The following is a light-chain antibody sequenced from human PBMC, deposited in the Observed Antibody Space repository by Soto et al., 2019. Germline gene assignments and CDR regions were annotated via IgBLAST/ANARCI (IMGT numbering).Light chain of an antibody. CDR3: MQALLRLT. CDR1: QSIDNY. CDR2: FGS. V-gene: IGKV2-28*01. Sequence: TQSPSSLSAYIGDRVTITCRTSQSIDNYLDWYVQKPGQSPQLLIYFGSNRAPGVPDRFSGSGSGTDFTLKINRVADEDVGTYYCMQALLRLTFGQGTRLEIK. J-gene: IGKJ5*01.